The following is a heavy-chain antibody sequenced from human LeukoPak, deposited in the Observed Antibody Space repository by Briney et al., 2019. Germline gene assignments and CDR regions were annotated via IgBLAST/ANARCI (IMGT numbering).Heavy chain of an antibody. CDR1: GFTFDDYA. D-gene: IGHD4-11*01. CDR2: ISSSSSYI. J-gene: IGHJ4*02. V-gene: IGHV3-21*01. Sequence: GRSLRLSCAASGFTFDDYAMHWVRQAPGKGLEWVSSISSSSSYIYYADSVKGRFTISRDNAKNSLYLQMNSLRAEDTAVYYCARDNYLLDYWGQGTLVTVSS. CDR3: ARDNYLLDY.